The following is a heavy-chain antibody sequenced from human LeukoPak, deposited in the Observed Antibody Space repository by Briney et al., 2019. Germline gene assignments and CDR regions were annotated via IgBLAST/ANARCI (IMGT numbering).Heavy chain of an antibody. CDR2: INHSGST. Sequence: SETLSLTCAVYGGSFSGYYWSWIRQPPGKGLEWIGEINHSGSTNYNPSLKSRVTISVDTSKNQFSLKLSSVTAADTAVYYCARGDPSSIAARLGWFDPWGQGTLVTVSS. V-gene: IGHV4-34*01. D-gene: IGHD6-6*01. CDR1: GGSFSGYY. CDR3: ARGDPSSIAARLGWFDP. J-gene: IGHJ5*02.